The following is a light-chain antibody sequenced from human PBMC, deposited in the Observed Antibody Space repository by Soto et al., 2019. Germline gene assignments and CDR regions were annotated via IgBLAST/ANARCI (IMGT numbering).Light chain of an antibody. J-gene: IGKJ1*01. CDR3: QLYGNSPWT. V-gene: IGKV3-15*01. CDR1: QAVSSN. Sequence: EIVMTQSPATLSVSPGERATLSCRASQAVSSNLAWYQQKPGQAPRLLIYGASTRATGIPARFSGSGSGTEFTLTISSLLSEDFAVYYCQLYGNSPWTFGQGTKVEIK. CDR2: GAS.